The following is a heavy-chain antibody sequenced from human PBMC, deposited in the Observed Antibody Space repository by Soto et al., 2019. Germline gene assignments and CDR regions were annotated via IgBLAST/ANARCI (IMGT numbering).Heavy chain of an antibody. CDR2: MNPNSGNT. Sequence: QVQLVQSGAEVKKPGASVKVSCTASGYTFTSYDITWVRQATGQGLEYLGWMNPNSGNTAYVQKFQGRVTMTWDTSITTAYRELSSRRSEDTAVYFCARGIKYGAYSRWFDPWGQGTLVTVSS. CDR1: GYTFTSYD. V-gene: IGHV1-8*01. CDR3: ARGIKYGAYSRWFDP. J-gene: IGHJ5*02. D-gene: IGHD4-17*01.